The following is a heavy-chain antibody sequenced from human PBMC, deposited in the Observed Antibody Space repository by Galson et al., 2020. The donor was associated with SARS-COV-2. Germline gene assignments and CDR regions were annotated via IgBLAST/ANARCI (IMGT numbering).Heavy chain of an antibody. CDR3: ARHHRFIAAAGTTPVE. Sequence: SETLSLTCTVSGGSISSSSYYWGWIRQPPGKGLEWIGSISYSGSTYYNPSLKSRVTISVDTSKNQFSLKLSSVTAADTAVYYCARHHRFIAAAGTTPVEWGQGTLVTVSS. D-gene: IGHD6-13*01. CDR1: GGSISSSSYY. CDR2: ISYSGST. V-gene: IGHV4-39*01. J-gene: IGHJ4*02.